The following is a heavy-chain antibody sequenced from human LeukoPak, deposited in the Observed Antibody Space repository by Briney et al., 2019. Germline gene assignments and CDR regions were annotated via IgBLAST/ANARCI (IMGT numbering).Heavy chain of an antibody. CDR2: INHSGGT. J-gene: IGHJ4*02. D-gene: IGHD1-26*01. CDR1: GGSFSGYY. V-gene: IGHV4-34*01. CDR3: ARGLVGATGY. Sequence: PSETLSLTCAVYGGSFSGYYWSWIRQPPGKGLEWIGEINHSGGTNYNPSLKSRVTISVDTSKNQFSLKLSSVTAADTAVYYCARGLVGATGYWGQGTLVTVSS.